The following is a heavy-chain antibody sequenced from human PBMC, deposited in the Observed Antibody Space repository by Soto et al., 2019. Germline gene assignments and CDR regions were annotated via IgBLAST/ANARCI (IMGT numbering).Heavy chain of an antibody. Sequence: SETLSLTCTVSGGSISSISYYWGWIRQPPGKGLEYIGNIHYTGNTFYNASLKSRVTISVDTSKNQVSLKLRSVTAADTAVYYCARQVIAAAGTGYFQHWGQGAPVTVPQ. CDR3: ARQVIAAAGTGYFQH. CDR1: GGSISSISYY. J-gene: IGHJ1*01. CDR2: IHYTGNT. V-gene: IGHV4-39*01. D-gene: IGHD6-13*01.